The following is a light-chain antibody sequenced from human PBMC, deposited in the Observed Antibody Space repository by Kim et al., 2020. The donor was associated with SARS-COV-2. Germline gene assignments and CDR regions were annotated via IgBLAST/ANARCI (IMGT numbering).Light chain of an antibody. CDR2: AAS. J-gene: IGKJ2*01. Sequence: DIQMTQSPSSLSASVGDRVTITCRASQGISNSLAWYQQKPGKAPKLLLYAASTLESGVPSRFSGSGSGTDYTLTISSLQPEDFATYYCQQYYSTPPYTFGQGTKLEI. CDR3: QQYYSTPPYT. CDR1: QGISNS. V-gene: IGKV1-NL1*01.